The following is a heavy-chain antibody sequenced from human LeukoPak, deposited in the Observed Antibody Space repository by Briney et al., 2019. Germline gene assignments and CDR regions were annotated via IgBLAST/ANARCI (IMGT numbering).Heavy chain of an antibody. D-gene: IGHD4-11*01. CDR2: ISPNSGGT. V-gene: IGHV1-2*02. CDR1: GYTFTGYY. Sequence: ASVKVSCKASGYTFTGYYMHWVRQAPGQGLEWMGWISPNSGGTNYAQKFQGRVTMTRDTSISTAYMELSRLRSDDTAVYYCARAALTVFSLDPWGQGTLVTVSS. CDR3: ARAALTVFSLDP. J-gene: IGHJ5*02.